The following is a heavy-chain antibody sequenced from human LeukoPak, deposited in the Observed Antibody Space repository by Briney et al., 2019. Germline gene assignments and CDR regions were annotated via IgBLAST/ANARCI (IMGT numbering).Heavy chain of an antibody. CDR3: ARLRIAAAGTLDY. V-gene: IGHV3-66*04. Sequence: PGGSLRLSCVASGFTVSSNYMSWVRQAPGKGLEWVSVIYSGGSTYYADSVKGRFTISRDNSKNTLYLQMNSLRAEDTAVYYCARLRIAAAGTLDYWGQGTLVTVSS. CDR1: GFTVSSNY. D-gene: IGHD6-13*01. J-gene: IGHJ4*02. CDR2: IYSGGST.